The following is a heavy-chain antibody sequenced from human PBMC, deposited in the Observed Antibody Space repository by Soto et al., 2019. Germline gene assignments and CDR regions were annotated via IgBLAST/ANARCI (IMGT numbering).Heavy chain of an antibody. J-gene: IGHJ4*02. D-gene: IGHD3-10*01. CDR2: ISAYNGNT. CDR1: GYTFTSYG. V-gene: IGHV1-18*01. Sequence: QVQLVQSGAEVKKPGASVKVSCKASGYTFTSYGISWVRQAPGQGLEWMGWISAYNGNTNYAQKLQGRVTMTTDTPTSTAYMELRSLRSDDTAVYYCARDLSELLWFGELLPGTPDYWGQGTLVTVSS. CDR3: ARDLSELLWFGELLPGTPDY.